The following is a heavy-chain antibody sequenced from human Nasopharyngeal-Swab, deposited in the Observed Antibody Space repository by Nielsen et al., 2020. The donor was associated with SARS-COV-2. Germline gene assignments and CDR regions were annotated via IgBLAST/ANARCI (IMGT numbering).Heavy chain of an antibody. Sequence: GESLKISCAVSGFIFSNSAMCWVRQPPGKGLEWFSGISISGGTTYYADSVKGRFTISRDNSKNTVYLQMNSLRVEDTAVYYCAKEEVPNDYWGQGTLVTVSS. J-gene: IGHJ4*02. CDR3: AKEEVPNDY. CDR2: ISISGGTT. V-gene: IGHV3-23*01. D-gene: IGHD4/OR15-4a*01. CDR1: GFIFSNSA.